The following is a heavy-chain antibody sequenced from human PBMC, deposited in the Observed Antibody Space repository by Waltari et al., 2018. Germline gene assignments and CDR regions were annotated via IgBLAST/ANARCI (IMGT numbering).Heavy chain of an antibody. CDR1: GGSISSYY. J-gene: IGHJ6*02. CDR2: IYYSGST. CDR3: ARVGHSIVYGMDV. Sequence: QVQLQESGPGLVKPSETLSLTCTVSGGSISSYYWSWIRQPPGKGLEWIGYIYYSGSTNYNPSLKSRVTISVDTSKNQFSLKLSSVTAADTAVYYCARVGHSIVYGMDVWGQGTTVTVSS. D-gene: IGHD3-16*02. V-gene: IGHV4-59*01.